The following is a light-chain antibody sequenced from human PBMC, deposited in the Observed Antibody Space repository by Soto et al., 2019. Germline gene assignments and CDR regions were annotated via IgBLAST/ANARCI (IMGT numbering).Light chain of an antibody. CDR1: QSVGSN. CDR2: GAS. V-gene: IGKV3-15*01. J-gene: IGKJ1*01. CDR3: LQYNNWVPT. Sequence: EIVMTQSPATLSLSPGERATLSCRASQSVGSNLAWYQLKPGQAPRLLIYGASTRATGLPARFSGSGSGTEFTFTVSSLQSEDFAVYYCLQYNNWVPTFGQGTKVEIK.